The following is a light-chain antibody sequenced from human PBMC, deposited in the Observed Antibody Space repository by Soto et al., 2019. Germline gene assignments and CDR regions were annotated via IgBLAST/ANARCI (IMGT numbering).Light chain of an antibody. CDR3: QSYDSSLSGYV. J-gene: IGLJ1*01. V-gene: IGLV2-14*01. CDR2: DVT. CDR1: SSDVGGYNY. Sequence: QSVLTQPASVSGSPGQSITVSCTGTSSDVGGYNYVSWYQQHPGKAPRLMIYDVTNRPSGVPNRFSGSKSGNTASLAITGLQAEDEADYYCQSYDSSLSGYVFGTGTKVTVL.